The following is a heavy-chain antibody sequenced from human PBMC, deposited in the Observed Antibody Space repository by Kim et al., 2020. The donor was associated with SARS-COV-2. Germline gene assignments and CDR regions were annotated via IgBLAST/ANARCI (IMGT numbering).Heavy chain of an antibody. CDR3: VRETSTSGSYYFDS. J-gene: IGHJ4*02. CDR2: IKTDGSNP. V-gene: IGHV3-74*01. D-gene: IGHD6-19*01. Sequence: GGSLRLSCAASGFTFSTYWMHWVRQAPGEGLVWVSRIKTDGSNPRYADSVKGRFTISRDNAKNTLYLQMNSLRAEDTALYYCVRETSTSGSYYFDSWGQGTLVTVSS. CDR1: GFTFSTYW.